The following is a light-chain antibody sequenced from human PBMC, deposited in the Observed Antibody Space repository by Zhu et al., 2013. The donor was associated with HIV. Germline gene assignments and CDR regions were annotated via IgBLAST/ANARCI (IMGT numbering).Light chain of an antibody. CDR1: QSVLYTSNNKNY. CDR3: QQYYLDPPT. V-gene: IGKV4-1*01. CDR2: RAS. Sequence: DIVMAQSPDSLPVSLGDRATITCNSSQSVLYTSNNKNYLAWYQHKEGQSPKLLIYRASTRESGVPDRFSGGGSGTDFTLTISNVQADDVATYFCQQYYLDPPTFGPGTKVEL. J-gene: IGKJ1*01.